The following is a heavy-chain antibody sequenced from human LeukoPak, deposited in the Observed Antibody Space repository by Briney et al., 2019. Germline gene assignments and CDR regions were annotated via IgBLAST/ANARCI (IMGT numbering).Heavy chain of an antibody. V-gene: IGHV3-30*18. J-gene: IGHJ4*02. CDR1: GFIFSNYA. CDR2: ISYDGSNK. CDR3: AKSDYFDS. Sequence: GGSLRLSCAASGFIFSNYAIHWVRQAPGKGLEWVAVISYDGSNKYYADSVKGRFTISRDNARNTLYLQMNSLRAEDTAVYYCAKSDYFDSWGQGTLVTVSS.